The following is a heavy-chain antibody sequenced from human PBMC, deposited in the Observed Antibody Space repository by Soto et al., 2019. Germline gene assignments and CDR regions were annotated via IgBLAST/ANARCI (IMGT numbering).Heavy chain of an antibody. Sequence: PSETLSLTCTVSGGSISSSIYYWGWIRQPPGKGLEWIGSIYYSGSTYYNPSLKSRVTISVDTSKNQFSLKLSSVTAADTAVYYCARSQLMVYAIRYYYYYYMDVWGKGTTVTVSS. J-gene: IGHJ6*03. CDR3: ARSQLMVYAIRYYYYYYMDV. D-gene: IGHD2-8*01. CDR2: IYYSGST. CDR1: GGSISSSIYY. V-gene: IGHV4-39*01.